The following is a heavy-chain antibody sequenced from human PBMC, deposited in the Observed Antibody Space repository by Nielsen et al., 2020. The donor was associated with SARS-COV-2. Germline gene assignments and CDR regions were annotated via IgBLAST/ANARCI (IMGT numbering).Heavy chain of an antibody. CDR1: GFTFSSYD. Sequence: GESLKISCAASGFTFSSYDMHWVRQATGKGLEWVSAIGTAGDTYYPGSVKGRFTISRENAKNSLYLQMNSLRAGDTAVYYCAREGEGGFDYWGQGTLVTVSS. V-gene: IGHV3-13*04. CDR2: IGTAGDT. CDR3: AREGEGGFDY. D-gene: IGHD2-21*01. J-gene: IGHJ4*02.